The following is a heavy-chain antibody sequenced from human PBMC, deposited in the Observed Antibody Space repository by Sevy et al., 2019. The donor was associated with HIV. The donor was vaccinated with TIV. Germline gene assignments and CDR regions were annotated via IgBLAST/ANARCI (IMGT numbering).Heavy chain of an antibody. CDR3: ARGVDIVVVPAAISAGWFDP. Sequence: GGSLRLSCAASGFTFSSYAMHWDRQAPGKGLEWVAVISYDGSNKYYADSVKGRFTISRDNSKNTLYLQMNSLRAEDTAVYYCARGVDIVVVPAAISAGWFDPWGQGTLVTVSS. J-gene: IGHJ5*02. D-gene: IGHD2-2*03. CDR2: ISYDGSNK. V-gene: IGHV3-30-3*01. CDR1: GFTFSSYA.